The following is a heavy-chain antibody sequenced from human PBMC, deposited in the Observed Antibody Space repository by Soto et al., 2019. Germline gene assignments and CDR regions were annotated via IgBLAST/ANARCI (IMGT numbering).Heavy chain of an antibody. CDR3: AKERRGYSYGLHDY. CDR2: ISGSGGST. V-gene: IGHV3-23*01. Sequence: PGGSLRVSCAASGFTFSSYAMSWVRQAPGKGLEWVSAISGSGGSTYYADSVKGRFTISRDNSKNTLYLQMNSLRAEDTAVYYCAKERRGYSYGLHDYWGQGTLVTVSS. D-gene: IGHD5-18*01. J-gene: IGHJ4*02. CDR1: GFTFSSYA.